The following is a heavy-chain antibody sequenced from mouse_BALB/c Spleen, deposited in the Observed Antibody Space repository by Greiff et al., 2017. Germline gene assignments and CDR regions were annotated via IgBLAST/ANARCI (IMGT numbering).Heavy chain of an antibody. V-gene: IGHV5-17*02. CDR1: GFTFSSFG. CDR3: AREGLLRYYAMDY. J-gene: IGHJ4*01. Sequence: EVKLVESGGGLVQPGGSRKLSCAASGFTFSSFGMHWVRQAPEKGLEWVAYISSGSSTIYYADTVKGRFTISRDNPKNTLFLQMTSLRSEDTAMYYCAREGLLRYYAMDYWGQGTSVTVSS. CDR2: ISSGSSTI. D-gene: IGHD1-1*01.